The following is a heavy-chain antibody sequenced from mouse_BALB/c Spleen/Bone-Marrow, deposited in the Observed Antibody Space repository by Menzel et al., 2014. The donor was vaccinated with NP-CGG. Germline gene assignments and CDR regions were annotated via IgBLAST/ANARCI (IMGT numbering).Heavy chain of an antibody. CDR3: ARSLLRADY. J-gene: IGHJ4*01. V-gene: IGHV1-14*01. CDR1: GYAFTRYV. D-gene: IGHD1-1*01. CDR2: INPYNDGT. Sequence: VQLQQSGPELVKPGASVKMSCKASGYAFTRYVMYWVKQKPGQGLEWIGYINPYNDGTKYNEKFKGKATLTSDRSSSTAYMELSSLTSEDSAVYYRARSLLRADYWGQGTSVTVSS.